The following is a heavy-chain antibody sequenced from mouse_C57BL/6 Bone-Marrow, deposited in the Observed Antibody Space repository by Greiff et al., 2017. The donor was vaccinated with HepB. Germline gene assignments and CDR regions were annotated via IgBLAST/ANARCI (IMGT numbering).Heavy chain of an antibody. CDR3: ASEGSGGRYYAMDY. CDR2: IWGVGST. J-gene: IGHJ4*01. D-gene: IGHD3-1*01. V-gene: IGHV2-6*01. CDR1: GFSLTSYG. Sequence: VKVVESGPGLVAPSQSLSITCTVSGFSLTSYGVDWVRQSPGKGLEWLGVIWGVGSTNYNSALKSRLSISKDNSKSQVFLKMNSLQTDDTAMYYCASEGSGGRYYAMDYWGQGTSVTVSS.